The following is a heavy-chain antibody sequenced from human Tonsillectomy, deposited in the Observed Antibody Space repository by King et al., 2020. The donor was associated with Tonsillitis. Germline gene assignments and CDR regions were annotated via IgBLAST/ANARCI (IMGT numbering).Heavy chain of an antibody. J-gene: IGHJ5*02. CDR1: GGSISSYY. Sequence: LQLQESGPGLVKPSETLSLTCTVSGGSISSYYWSWIRQSPGKGLEWIGYIYHSGGTNYNPSLKTRVTISVDTSKNQFSLKLSSVTAADTAVYYCARDPAVADTWGWFDPWGQGTLVTVSS. D-gene: IGHD6-19*01. CDR2: IYHSGGT. CDR3: ARDPAVADTWGWFDP. V-gene: IGHV4-59*01.